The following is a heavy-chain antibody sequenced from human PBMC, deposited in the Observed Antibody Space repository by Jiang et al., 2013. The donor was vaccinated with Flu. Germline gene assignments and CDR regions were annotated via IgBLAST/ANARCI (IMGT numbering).Heavy chain of an antibody. J-gene: IGHJ4*02. D-gene: IGHD6-13*01. CDR2: IYYSGRT. CDR1: GGSLTSTGYY. CDR3: ARSIAAAGTEGY. V-gene: IGHV4-39*01. Sequence: CTVSGGSLTSTGYYWGWIRQPPGKGLEWIGSIYYSGRTYYNPSLKSRVTISVDTSKSQFFLKLGSVTAADTAVYYCARSIAAAGTEGYWGQGTLVTVSS.